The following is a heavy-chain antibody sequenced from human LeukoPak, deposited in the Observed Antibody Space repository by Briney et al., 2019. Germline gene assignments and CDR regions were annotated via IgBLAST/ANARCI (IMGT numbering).Heavy chain of an antibody. CDR3: ARAHNYDSLTGYYIDP. D-gene: IGHD3-9*01. Sequence: SQTLSLTCTVSGGSIRSHENYWSWIRQHPGKGMEWIGYIYHSGSTYYNPSLKSRVTISVDTSRSQFSLKLSSVTAADTAVYYCARAHNYDSLTGYYIDPWGQGTLVTVSS. CDR2: IYHSGST. CDR1: GGSIRSHENY. J-gene: IGHJ5*02. V-gene: IGHV4-31*03.